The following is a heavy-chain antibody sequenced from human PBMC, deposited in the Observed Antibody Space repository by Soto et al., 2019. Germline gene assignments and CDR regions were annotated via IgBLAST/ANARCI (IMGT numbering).Heavy chain of an antibody. D-gene: IGHD2-2*01. CDR3: ARGYCNGTNCYAYWFDP. Sequence: EVQLVESGGGLVQPGGSLRLSCAASGFSVTTNYLTWVRQAPGKGLEWVSLIYIAGGTKYADSVKGRFTISRDSSKNTLYLQMNSLRAEDTAVYYCARGYCNGTNCYAYWFDPWGQGTLVTVSS. CDR2: IYIAGGT. V-gene: IGHV3-66*01. J-gene: IGHJ5*02. CDR1: GFSVTTNY.